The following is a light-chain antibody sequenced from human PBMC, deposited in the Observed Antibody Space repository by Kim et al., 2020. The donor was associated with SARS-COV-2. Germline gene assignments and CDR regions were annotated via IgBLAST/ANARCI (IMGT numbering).Light chain of an antibody. J-gene: IGKJ1*01. CDR2: KSS. Sequence: ASVGDRVTITCRASQSIGTWLAWYQQKPGKAPKLLIYKSSSLHSGVPSRFSGSGSGTQFTLTISSLQPDDFATYFCQQSNSYPRTFGQGTKVDIK. CDR3: QQSNSYPRT. V-gene: IGKV1-5*03. CDR1: QSIGTW.